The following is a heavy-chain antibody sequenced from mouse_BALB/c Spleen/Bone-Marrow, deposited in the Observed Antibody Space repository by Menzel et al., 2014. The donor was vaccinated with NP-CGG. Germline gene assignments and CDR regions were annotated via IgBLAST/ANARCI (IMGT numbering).Heavy chain of an antibody. CDR2: IHYSDYT. CDR1: AYSITSGYG. Sequence: EVQLQQSGPDLVKPSQSVSLTCTVTAYSITSGYGWHWIRQFPGNKLEWMAYIHYSDYTDYNPSLKGRISITRDTSKNQFFLQLNSVTTEDTATYYCARETSIVADFDYWGQGTTLTVSS. CDR3: ARETSIVADFDY. D-gene: IGHD1-1*01. V-gene: IGHV3-1*02. J-gene: IGHJ2*01.